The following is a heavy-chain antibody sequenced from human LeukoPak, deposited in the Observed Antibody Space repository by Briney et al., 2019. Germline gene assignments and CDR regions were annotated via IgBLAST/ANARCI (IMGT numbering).Heavy chain of an antibody. Sequence: GGSLRLSCAPSGFTFSSYSMNWVRQAPGKGLEWVSYISSSSSTIYYADSVKGRFTISRDNSKNTLYLQMDSLRAEDTAVYYCARARIRSSWYFDYWGQGTLVTVSS. V-gene: IGHV3-48*01. D-gene: IGHD6-13*01. CDR2: ISSSSSTI. CDR1: GFTFSSYS. CDR3: ARARIRSSWYFDY. J-gene: IGHJ4*02.